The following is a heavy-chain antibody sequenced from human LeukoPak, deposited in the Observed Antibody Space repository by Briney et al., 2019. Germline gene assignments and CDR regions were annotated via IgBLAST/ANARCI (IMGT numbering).Heavy chain of an antibody. V-gene: IGHV4-34*01. Sequence: KPSETLSLTCAVYGGSFSGYYWSWIRQPPGKGLEWIGEINHSGSTNYNPSLKSRVTISVDTSKNQFSLKLSSVTAADTAVYYCARHYRGYYYYYMDVWGKGTTVTVSS. CDR2: INHSGST. D-gene: IGHD4-11*01. CDR1: GGSFSGYY. CDR3: ARHYRGYYYYYMDV. J-gene: IGHJ6*03.